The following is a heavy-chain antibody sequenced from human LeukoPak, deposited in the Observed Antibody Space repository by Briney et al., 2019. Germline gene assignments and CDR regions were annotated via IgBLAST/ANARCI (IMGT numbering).Heavy chain of an antibody. CDR1: GGSVSSGSYY. J-gene: IGHJ4*02. V-gene: IGHV4-61*01. CDR3: ARSFSGYDYYFDY. CDR2: IYYSGST. D-gene: IGHD5-12*01. Sequence: SETLSLTCTVSGGSVSSGSYYWSWIRQPPGKGLEWIGYIYYSGSTYYNPSLKSRVTISVDTSKNQFSLKLSSVTAADTAVYYCARSFSGYDYYFDYWGQGTLVTVSS.